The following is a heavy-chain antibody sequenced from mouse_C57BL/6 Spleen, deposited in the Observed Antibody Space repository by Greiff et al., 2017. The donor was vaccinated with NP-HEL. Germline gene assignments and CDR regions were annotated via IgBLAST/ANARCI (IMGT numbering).Heavy chain of an antibody. Sequence: VQLQQSGAELVRPGTSVKVSCKASGYAFTNYLIEWVKQRPGQGLEWIGVINPGSGGTNYNEKFKGKATLTADNSSSTAYMQLSSLTSEDSAVYFCARGGYSNYGGFAYWGQGTLVTVSA. V-gene: IGHV1-54*01. D-gene: IGHD2-5*01. J-gene: IGHJ3*01. CDR2: INPGSGGT. CDR3: ARGGYSNYGGFAY. CDR1: GYAFTNYL.